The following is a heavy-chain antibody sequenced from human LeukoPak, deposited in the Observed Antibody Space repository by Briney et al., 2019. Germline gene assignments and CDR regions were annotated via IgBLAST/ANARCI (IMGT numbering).Heavy chain of an antibody. V-gene: IGHV5-51*01. D-gene: IGHD5-12*01. Sequence: GESLKISCKASGYSFPDYWIGWVRQMPGEGLEWMGIIYPGDSDTRYSPSFQGQVTISADKFLSTAYLQWSSLEASDNAMYYCARRDSGFEFFDYWGQGTLVTVSS. CDR2: IYPGDSDT. CDR1: GYSFPDYW. CDR3: ARRDSGFEFFDY. J-gene: IGHJ4*02.